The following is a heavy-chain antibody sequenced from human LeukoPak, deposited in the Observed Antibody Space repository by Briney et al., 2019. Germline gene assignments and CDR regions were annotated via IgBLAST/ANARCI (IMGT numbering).Heavy chain of an antibody. CDR1: GYTFTSYG. D-gene: IGHD6-19*01. CDR2: IIPIFGTA. V-gene: IGHV1-69*06. J-gene: IGHJ4*02. CDR3: ARVAIYSSGWYFYFDY. Sequence: GASVKVSCKASGYTFTSYGISWVRQAPGQGLEWMGGIIPIFGTANYAQKFQGRVTITADKSTSTAYMELSSLRSEDTAVYYCARVAIYSSGWYFYFDYWGQGTLVTVSS.